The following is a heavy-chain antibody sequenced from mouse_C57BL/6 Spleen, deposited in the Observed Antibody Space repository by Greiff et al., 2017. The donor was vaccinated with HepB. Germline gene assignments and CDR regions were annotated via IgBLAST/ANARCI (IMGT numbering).Heavy chain of an antibody. CDR2: ISYDGSN. Sequence: EVHLVESGPGLVKPSQSLSLTCSVTGYSITSGYYWNWIRQFPGNKLEWIGYISYDGSNNYNPSLKNRISITRDTSKNQFFLKLNSVTTEDTATYYCARSPPLDYFDYWGQGTTLTVSS. J-gene: IGHJ2*01. CDR1: GYSITSGYY. V-gene: IGHV3-6*01. CDR3: ARSPPLDYFDY.